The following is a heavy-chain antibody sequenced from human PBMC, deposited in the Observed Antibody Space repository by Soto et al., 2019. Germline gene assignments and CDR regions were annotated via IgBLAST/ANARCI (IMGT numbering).Heavy chain of an antibody. Sequence: GASVKVSCKASGYTFVTFGISWVRQAPGQGLEWMGWISAYNGNTNYAQKLQGRVTMTTDTSTSTAYMELRSLRSDDTAMYYCAGVGGALVDLGYWGQGTLVTVSS. CDR3: AGVGGALVDLGY. J-gene: IGHJ4*02. V-gene: IGHV1-18*01. CDR1: GYTFVTFG. D-gene: IGHD2-8*02. CDR2: ISAYNGNT.